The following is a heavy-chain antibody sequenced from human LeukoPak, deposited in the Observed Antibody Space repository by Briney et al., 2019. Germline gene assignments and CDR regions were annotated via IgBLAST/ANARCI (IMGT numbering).Heavy chain of an antibody. CDR1: GFTFSSYA. CDR3: AKAQGGYSYGNFDY. J-gene: IGHJ4*02. D-gene: IGHD5-18*01. V-gene: IGHV3-23*01. CDR2: ISGNGGST. Sequence: GGSLRLSCAASGFTFSSYAVSWVRQAPGKGLEWVSGISGNGGSTYYADSVKGRFTISRDNSKNTLYLQMNSLRAEDTAVYYCAKAQGGYSYGNFDYWGQGTLVTVSS.